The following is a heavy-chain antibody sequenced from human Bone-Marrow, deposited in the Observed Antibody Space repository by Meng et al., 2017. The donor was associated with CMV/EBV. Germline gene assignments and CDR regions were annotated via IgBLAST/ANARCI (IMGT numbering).Heavy chain of an antibody. CDR3: ARVVKAAIPHYYYGMDV. CDR2: INPNSGGT. V-gene: IGHV1-2*02. CDR1: GYTFTGYY. Sequence: ASVKVSCKASGYTFTGYYMHWVRQAPGQGLEWMGWINPNSGGTNYAQKFQGRVTMTRDTSISTAYMELSRLRSDDTAVYYCARVVKAAIPHYYYGMDVWGQGTTVTVSS. D-gene: IGHD6-13*01. J-gene: IGHJ6*02.